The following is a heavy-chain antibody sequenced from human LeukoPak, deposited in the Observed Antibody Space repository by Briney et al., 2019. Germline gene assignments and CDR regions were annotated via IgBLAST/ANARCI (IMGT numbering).Heavy chain of an antibody. V-gene: IGHV3-30*04. J-gene: IGHJ4*02. CDR2: VSSHGNDG. CDR1: EFTFSHFA. Sequence: GGSLRLSCAVSEFTFSHFAMHWVRQAPGKGPEWVAVVSSHGNDGYYADSVKGRFTISRDNSKNTLYLQIDSLRAEDTAIYYCTRDAYNFNDFDYWGQGTLVTVSS. D-gene: IGHD5-24*01. CDR3: TRDAYNFNDFDY.